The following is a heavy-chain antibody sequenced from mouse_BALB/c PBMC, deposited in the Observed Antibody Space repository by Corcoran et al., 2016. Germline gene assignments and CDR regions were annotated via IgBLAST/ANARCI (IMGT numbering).Heavy chain of an antibody. CDR1: GYTFTNYG. CDR2: INTYTGEP. CDR3: ARSWYYFDY. Sequence: QIQLVQSGPELKKPGETVKISCKASGYTFTNYGMNWVKQAPGKGLKWMGWINTYTGEPTYADDFKGRFAFSLETSASTAYLQINNLKNEDTATYFCARSWYYFDYWGQGTTLTVSS. J-gene: IGHJ2*01. V-gene: IGHV9-3-1*01.